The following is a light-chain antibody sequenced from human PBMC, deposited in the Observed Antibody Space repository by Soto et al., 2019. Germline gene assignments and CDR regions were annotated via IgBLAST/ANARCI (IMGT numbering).Light chain of an antibody. Sequence: DIQIAQAPWCLSASVGDGVTITWQASQDISNYLNWYQQKPGKAPKLLIYAASSLQSGVPSRFSGSGSGTDSTLTISSLQPEDFATYFCQQRYSLPPITFGQGTRLEIK. CDR2: AAS. CDR3: QQRYSLPPIT. J-gene: IGKJ5*01. V-gene: IGKV1-39*01. CDR1: QDISNY.